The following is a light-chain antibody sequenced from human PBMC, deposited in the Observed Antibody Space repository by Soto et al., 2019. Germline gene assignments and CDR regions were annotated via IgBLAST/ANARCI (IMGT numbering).Light chain of an antibody. CDR2: GAS. V-gene: IGKV3-20*01. J-gene: IGKJ1*01. CDR3: QQYAGSRT. Sequence: IVLPQPPGTLSLSPGERAPLSCRASQSVSSSYLAWYQQKPGQAPRLLIYGASSRATGIPDRFSGSGSGTDFTLTISRLEPEEFAVYDCQQYAGSRTCGQGTKVDIK. CDR1: QSVSSSY.